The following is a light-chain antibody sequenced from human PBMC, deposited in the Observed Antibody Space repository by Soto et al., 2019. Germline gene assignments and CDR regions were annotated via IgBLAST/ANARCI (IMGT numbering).Light chain of an antibody. Sequence: EIVLTQSPGTLSLSPGERATLSCRASQSVSSNFLAWYQQKPGQPPRLLMYGASSRATRIPDRFSGSGAGTDFTLTISRLEPEDFAVYYCQHYGPPRYTFGQGNKLQIK. J-gene: IGKJ2*01. CDR3: QHYGPPRYT. V-gene: IGKV3-20*01. CDR2: GAS. CDR1: QSVSSNF.